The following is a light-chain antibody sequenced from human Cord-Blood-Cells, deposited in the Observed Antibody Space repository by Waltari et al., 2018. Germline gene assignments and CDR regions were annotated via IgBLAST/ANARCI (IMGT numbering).Light chain of an antibody. CDR3: AAWDDSLNGYV. J-gene: IGLJ1*01. CDR2: SNN. V-gene: IGLV1-44*01. CDR1: SPHIGSNT. Sequence: QSVLTQPPSASGTPGPRVTIPCSARSPHIGSNTVNWYQQLPGTAPKLLIYSNNQRPSGVPDRFSGSKSGTSASLAISGLQSEDEADYYCAAWDDSLNGYVFGTGTKVTVL.